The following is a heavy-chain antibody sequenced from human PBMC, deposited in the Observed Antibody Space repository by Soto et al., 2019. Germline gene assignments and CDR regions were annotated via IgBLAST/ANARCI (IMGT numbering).Heavy chain of an antibody. Sequence: KPSETLSLTGTVSGGSISSSSYYWGWIRQPPGKGLEWIGSIYYSGSTYYNPSLKSRVTISVDTSKNQFSLKLSSVTAADTAVYYCATRGYRNYYGMDVWGQGTTVT. D-gene: IGHD2-15*01. CDR1: GGSISSSSYY. CDR3: ATRGYRNYYGMDV. CDR2: IYYSGST. J-gene: IGHJ6*02. V-gene: IGHV4-39*01.